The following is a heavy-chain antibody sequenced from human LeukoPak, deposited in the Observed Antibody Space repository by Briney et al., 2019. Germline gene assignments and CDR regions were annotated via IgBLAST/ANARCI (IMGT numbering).Heavy chain of an antibody. V-gene: IGHV1-3*01. J-gene: IGHJ4*02. CDR2: INAGNGNT. CDR1: GYTFTSYA. D-gene: IGHD2-15*01. Sequence: ASVKVSCKASGYTFTSYAMQWVRQAPGQRLEWMGWINAGNGNTKYSQKFQGRVTITRDTSASTAYMELSSLRSEDAAVYYCARGHCSGGSCYVVFDYWGQGTLVTVSS. CDR3: ARGHCSGGSCYVVFDY.